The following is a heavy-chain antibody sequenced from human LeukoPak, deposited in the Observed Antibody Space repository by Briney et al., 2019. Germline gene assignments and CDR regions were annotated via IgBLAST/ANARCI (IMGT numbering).Heavy chain of an antibody. D-gene: IGHD2-15*01. J-gene: IGHJ6*02. CDR1: GFTFSSYW. CDR3: AKRQGCSGGRCPPPDYYNYYGMDV. V-gene: IGHV3-74*01. Sequence: QPGGSLRLSCAASGFTFSSYWMYWVRQAPGKGLVWVSRINSDGSSTSYADSVKGRFTISRDNSKNTLYLQMTSLRADDTAVYYCAKRQGCSGGRCPPPDYYNYYGMDVWGQGTTVTVSS. CDR2: INSDGSST.